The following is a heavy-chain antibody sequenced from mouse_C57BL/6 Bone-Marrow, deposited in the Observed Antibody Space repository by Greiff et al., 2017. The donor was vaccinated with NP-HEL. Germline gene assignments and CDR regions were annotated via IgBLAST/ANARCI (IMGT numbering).Heavy chain of an antibody. V-gene: IGHV14-4*01. CDR2: IDPENGDT. Sequence: VQLQQSGAELVRPGASVKLSCTASGFNIKDDYMHWVKQRPEQGLEWIGWIDPENGDTEYASKFQGKATITADTSSNTAYLQLSSLTSEDTAVYYCTLYSNYVAGCAYWGQGTLVTVSA. CDR1: GFNIKDDY. D-gene: IGHD2-5*01. J-gene: IGHJ3*01. CDR3: TLYSNYVAGCAY.